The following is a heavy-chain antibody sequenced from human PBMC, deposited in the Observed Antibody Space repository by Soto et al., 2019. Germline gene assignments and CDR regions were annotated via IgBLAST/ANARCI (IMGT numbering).Heavy chain of an antibody. CDR3: ARDKEWAVDY. J-gene: IGHJ4*02. V-gene: IGHV3-48*04. D-gene: IGHD1-26*01. CDR1: GFTFSSYS. Sequence: EVQLVETGGGLVQPGGSLRLSCVASGFTFSSYSMVWVRQAPGKGLEWIAYIFASSTTIHYADSVKGRFTVSRDNTQNSLFPLMNILRAEDTAIYSCARDKEWAVDYWGPGTQVIVSS. CDR2: IFASSTTI.